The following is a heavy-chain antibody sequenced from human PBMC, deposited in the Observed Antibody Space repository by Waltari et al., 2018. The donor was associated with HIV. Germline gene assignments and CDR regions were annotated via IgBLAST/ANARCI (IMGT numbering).Heavy chain of an antibody. V-gene: IGHV1-3*05. CDR3: AREMSLIRVIAVAMDV. CDR2: VNTAQGHK. D-gene: IGHD6-19*01. Sequence: VQLVQSGAEEKRPGASVKISCKASGYSFTSHAIHWVRQAPGQRLEWVGWVNTAQGHKKESQNFQGRVTNTRDTAATTAAMELNSLRSEDTAVYYWAREMSLIRVIAVAMDVWGQGTTVTVSS. J-gene: IGHJ6*02. CDR1: GYSFTSHA.